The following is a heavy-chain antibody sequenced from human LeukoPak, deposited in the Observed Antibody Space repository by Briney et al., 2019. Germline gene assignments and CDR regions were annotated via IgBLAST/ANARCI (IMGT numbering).Heavy chain of an antibody. Sequence: VGSLRLSCAASGFTFSSYAMHWVRQAPGKGLEWVADISYDGSSKYYADSVKGRLTISGDNSKSTLYLQMNSLRAEDTATYYCARSPYYDILAGFYYYFDYWGQGTLVTVSS. CDR2: ISYDGSSK. CDR3: ARSPYYDILAGFYYYFDY. J-gene: IGHJ4*02. V-gene: IGHV3-30-3*01. CDR1: GFTFSSYA. D-gene: IGHD3-9*01.